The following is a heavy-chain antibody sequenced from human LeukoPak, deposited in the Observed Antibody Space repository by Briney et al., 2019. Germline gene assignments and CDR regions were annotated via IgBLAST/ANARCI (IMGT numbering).Heavy chain of an antibody. CDR2: ISAYNGNT. Sequence: VASVMVSCKASGYTFTSYGISWVRQAPGQGLEWMGWISAYNGNTNYAQKLQGRVTMTTDTSTSTAYMELRSLRSDDTAAYYCARGAWDIVVVPAALSYWGQGTMVTVSS. J-gene: IGHJ4*02. CDR1: GYTFTSYG. CDR3: ARGAWDIVVVPAALSY. V-gene: IGHV1-18*01. D-gene: IGHD2-2*01.